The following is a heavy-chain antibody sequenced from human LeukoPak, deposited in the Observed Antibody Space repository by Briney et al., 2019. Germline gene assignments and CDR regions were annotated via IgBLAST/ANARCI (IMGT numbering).Heavy chain of an antibody. CDR1: GFTFSSYS. J-gene: IGHJ6*02. Sequence: GGSLRLSCAASGFTFSSYSMNWVRQAPGKGLEWVSYISSSSSTIYYADSVKGRFTISRDNAKNSLYLQMNSLRAEDTAVYYCAKDSAVPGYYYYGMDVWGQGTTVTVSS. CDR3: AKDSAVPGYYYYGMDV. V-gene: IGHV3-48*01. CDR2: ISSSSSTI. D-gene: IGHD1-26*01.